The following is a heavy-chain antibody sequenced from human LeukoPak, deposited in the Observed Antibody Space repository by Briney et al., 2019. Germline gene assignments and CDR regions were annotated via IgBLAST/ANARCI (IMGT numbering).Heavy chain of an antibody. V-gene: IGHV4-39*01. CDR1: GGSISSYY. CDR2: INYRGNT. D-gene: IGHD3-22*01. J-gene: IGHJ4*02. Sequence: SETLSLTYTVSGGSISSYYWGWIRQPPGKGLDWIGIINYRGNTYYNPSLKSRVTISVDTSKNQFSLKLSSVTAADTAVYYCARRDSYSSGYYYFDYWGQGTLVTVSS. CDR3: ARRDSYSSGYYYFDY.